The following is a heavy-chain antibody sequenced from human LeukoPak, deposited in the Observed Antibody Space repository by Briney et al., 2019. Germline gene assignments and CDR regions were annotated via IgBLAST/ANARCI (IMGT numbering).Heavy chain of an antibody. CDR2: IIPIFGTA. Sequence: ASVKVSCKASGGTFSSYAISWVRQAPGQGLEWMGGIIPIFGTANYAQKFQGRVTITADESTSTAYMELSRLRSDDTAVYYCARVGSGSPTKRANDAFDIWGQGTMVTVSS. CDR3: ARVGSGSPTKRANDAFDI. D-gene: IGHD1-26*01. J-gene: IGHJ3*02. V-gene: IGHV1-69*01. CDR1: GGTFSSYA.